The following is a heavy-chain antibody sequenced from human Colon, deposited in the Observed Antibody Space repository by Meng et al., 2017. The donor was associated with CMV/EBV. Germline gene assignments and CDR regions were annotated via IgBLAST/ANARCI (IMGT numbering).Heavy chain of an antibody. CDR1: GVSLTTPGVS. Sequence: QLTLKESGPTVVKSTQTLTLTCTFSGVSLTTPGVSMGWIRQPPGKALEWLALIYWDDDKRYSPSLKNRVTLTRDTSITTAYMELSGLTSDDTAIYYCVRESWYFDFWGEGTLVTVSS. CDR2: IYWDDDK. V-gene: IGHV2-5*02. CDR3: VRESWYFDF. D-gene: IGHD6-13*01. J-gene: IGHJ4*02.